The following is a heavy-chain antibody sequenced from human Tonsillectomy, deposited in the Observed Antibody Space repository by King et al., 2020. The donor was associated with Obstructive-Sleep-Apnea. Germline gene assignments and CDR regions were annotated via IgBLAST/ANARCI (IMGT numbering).Heavy chain of an antibody. CDR2: IYYSGST. CDR1: GGSISSSSYY. Sequence: QLQESGPGLVKPSETLSLTCTVSGGSISSSSYYWGWIRQPPGKGLEWIGSIYYSGSTYYNPSLKSRVTISVDTSKNRFSLKLSSVTAADTAVHYCARDPRNSGSLDPWGQGTLVTVSA. V-gene: IGHV4-39*07. J-gene: IGHJ5*02. CDR3: ARDPRNSGSLDP. D-gene: IGHD1-26*01.